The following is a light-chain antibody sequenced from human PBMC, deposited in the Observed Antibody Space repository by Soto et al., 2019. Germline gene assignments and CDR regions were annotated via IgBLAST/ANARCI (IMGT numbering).Light chain of an antibody. CDR3: LLPYRDSLA. CDR1: TGAVTSGHY. Sequence: QAVVTQEPSLTVSPGGTVTLTCGSSTGAVTSGHYPYWFQQKPGQAPRTLIYDTSNKHSWTPARFSGSLLGGKAALTLSGAQPKHAAGSSCLLPYRDSLAFGGGPKLTVL. V-gene: IGLV7-46*01. J-gene: IGLJ2*01. CDR2: DTS.